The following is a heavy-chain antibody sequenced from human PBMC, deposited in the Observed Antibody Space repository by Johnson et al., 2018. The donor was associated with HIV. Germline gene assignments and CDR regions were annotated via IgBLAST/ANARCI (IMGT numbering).Heavy chain of an antibody. CDR3: ARDRPIAPFDI. D-gene: IGHD3-22*01. V-gene: IGHV3-30-3*01. Sequence: QVQLVESGGGVVQPGRSLRLSCAASGFTFSSYAMHWVRQAPGKGLEWVAVISYDGSNKYYADSVKGRFTISRDNSKNTLYLQMNSLRAEDTAVYYCARDRPIAPFDIWGRGTMVTVSS. CDR1: GFTFSSYA. CDR2: ISYDGSNK. J-gene: IGHJ3*02.